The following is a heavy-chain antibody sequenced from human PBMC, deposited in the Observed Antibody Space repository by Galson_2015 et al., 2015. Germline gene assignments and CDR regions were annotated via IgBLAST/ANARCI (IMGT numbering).Heavy chain of an antibody. CDR2: ISSSSSYI. J-gene: IGHJ4*02. CDR3: ARDHNRFFDY. CDR1: GFAFSSYS. Sequence: SLRLSCAASGFAFSSYSMNWVRQAPGKGLEWVSSISSSSSYIYYADSVKGRFTISRDNAKNSLYLQMNSLRAEDTAVYYCARDHNRFFDYWGQGTLVTVSS. D-gene: IGHD1-14*01. V-gene: IGHV3-21*01.